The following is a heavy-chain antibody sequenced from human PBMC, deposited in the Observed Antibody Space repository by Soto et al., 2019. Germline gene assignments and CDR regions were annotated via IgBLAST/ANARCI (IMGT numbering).Heavy chain of an antibody. Sequence: PGESLKISCQGSGYSFSNYYITWVRQVPGKGLEWMGRIDPSDSYTHYNPSFRGHVTISVDKSISTAYLQWSSLKASDTAMYYCARPTGACDYWGQGTLVTVSS. CDR1: GYSFSNYY. CDR3: ARPTGACDY. V-gene: IGHV5-10-1*01. D-gene: IGHD4-17*01. CDR2: IDPSDSYT. J-gene: IGHJ4*02.